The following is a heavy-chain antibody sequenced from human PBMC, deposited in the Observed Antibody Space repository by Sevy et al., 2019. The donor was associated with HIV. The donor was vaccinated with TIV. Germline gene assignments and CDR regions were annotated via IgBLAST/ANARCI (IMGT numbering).Heavy chain of an antibody. CDR3: ARDPDILSGYPSHYFDY. Sequence: GGSLRLSCAASGFSFSKYWMSWVRQAPGKGLEWVANIKEDGSQKNYLESVKGRFTMSRDNAKNLLYLQMNNLRADDTAVYYCARDPDILSGYPSHYFDYWGQGTLVTVSS. D-gene: IGHD3-9*01. CDR1: GFSFSKYW. V-gene: IGHV3-7*01. J-gene: IGHJ4*02. CDR2: IKEDGSQK.